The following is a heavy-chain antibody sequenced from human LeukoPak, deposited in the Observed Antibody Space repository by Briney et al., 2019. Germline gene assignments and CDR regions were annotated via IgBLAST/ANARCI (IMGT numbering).Heavy chain of an antibody. CDR1: GFTFGDYA. CDR3: ARVGYGDYYFDY. D-gene: IGHD4-17*01. V-gene: IGHV3-7*01. CDR2: IKQDGSEK. J-gene: IGHJ4*02. Sequence: HPGRSLRLSCTASGFTFGDYAMSWVRQAPGKGLEWVANIKQDGSEKYYVDSVKGRFTISRDNAKNSLYLQMNSLRAEDTAVYYCARVGYGDYYFDYWGQGTLVTVSS.